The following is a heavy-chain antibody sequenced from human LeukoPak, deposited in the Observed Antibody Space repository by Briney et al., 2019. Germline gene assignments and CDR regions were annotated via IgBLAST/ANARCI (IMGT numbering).Heavy chain of an antibody. CDR2: IRFDGSRQ. V-gene: IGHV3-30*01. D-gene: IGHD4-17*01. CDR3: AKRPSDYGDYDY. Sequence: GGSLRLSCAASGFTFSNFAMHWVRQAPGKGLEWVAVIRFDGSRQHYAESLEGRFTISRDNSKNTLYLQMNSLRDEDTAVYYCAKRPSDYGDYDYWGQGTLVTVSS. CDR1: GFTFSNFA. J-gene: IGHJ4*02.